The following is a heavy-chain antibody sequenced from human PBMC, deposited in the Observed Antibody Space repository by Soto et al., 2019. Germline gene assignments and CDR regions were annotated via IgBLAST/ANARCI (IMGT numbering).Heavy chain of an antibody. Sequence: QITLKESGPTLVKPTQTLTLTCTFSEFSLTTSGVGVGWIRQPPGKALQWLALIYWDDDKSYSPSLKSRLTSTRDSSKNQVVPTMNNIDPVDTATYYCSHRGVLVYDAGFDSWGQGTLVTVSS. V-gene: IGHV2-5*02. CDR3: SHRGVLVYDAGFDS. CDR1: EFSLTTSGVG. CDR2: IYWDDDK. J-gene: IGHJ4*02. D-gene: IGHD2-8*01.